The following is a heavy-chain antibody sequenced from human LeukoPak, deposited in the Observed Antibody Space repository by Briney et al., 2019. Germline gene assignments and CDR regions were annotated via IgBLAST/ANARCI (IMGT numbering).Heavy chain of an antibody. CDR1: GYPFTSYG. J-gene: IGHJ4*02. V-gene: IGHV1-18*01. Sequence: GASVKVSCTASGYPFTSYGISWVRQAPGQGLEWMGYISASNGHTDFAQKFQDRVTMTTDTSTTTAYMELRSLRPDDTAVYYCARDTGYSWYDTSGDYWGQGTLVTVSS. CDR3: ARDTGYSWYDTSGDY. D-gene: IGHD5-12*01. CDR2: ISASNGHT.